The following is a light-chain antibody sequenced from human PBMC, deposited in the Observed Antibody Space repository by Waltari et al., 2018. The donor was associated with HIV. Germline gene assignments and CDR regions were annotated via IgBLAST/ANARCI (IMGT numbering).Light chain of an antibody. CDR3: SSYSRTGHWL. CDR1: ASYLGHYNY. V-gene: IGLV2-14*03. CDR2: DVT. Sequence: QSVLTQPASVSGAPGHSITISCTGTASYLGHYNYVPWYLQQPGKAPKLVLYDVTNRPSVISHRFSGSKSDATAYLTISGLQSEDEADYYCSSYSRTGHWLFGGGTKVTV. J-gene: IGLJ3*02.